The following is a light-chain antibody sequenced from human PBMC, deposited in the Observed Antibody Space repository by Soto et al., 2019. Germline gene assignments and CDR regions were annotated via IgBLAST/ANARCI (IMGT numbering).Light chain of an antibody. J-gene: IGKJ4*01. Sequence: DIQMTQSPSSLSASVGDRVTITCRASQSISSYLNWYQQKPGKAPNLLIYAASSLQSGVPSRFSGRGSGTDFTLTISSLQPEDFATYYCQQSSSTPLTFGGGTKVEIK. CDR3: QQSSSTPLT. V-gene: IGKV1-39*01. CDR2: AAS. CDR1: QSISSY.